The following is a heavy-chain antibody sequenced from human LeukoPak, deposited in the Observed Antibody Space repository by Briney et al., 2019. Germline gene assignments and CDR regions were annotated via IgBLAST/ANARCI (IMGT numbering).Heavy chain of an antibody. V-gene: IGHV1-2*02. CDR2: INPNSGGT. CDR1: GYTFTGYY. Sequence: ASVKVSCKASGYTFTGYYMHWVRQAPGQGLEWMGWINPNSGGTNYAQKFQGRVTMTRDTSISTAYMELSRLRSDDTAVYYCARSSRTPSYYDFWSGWALDIWGQGTMVTVSS. CDR3: ARSSRTPSYYDFWSGWALDI. D-gene: IGHD3-3*01. J-gene: IGHJ3*02.